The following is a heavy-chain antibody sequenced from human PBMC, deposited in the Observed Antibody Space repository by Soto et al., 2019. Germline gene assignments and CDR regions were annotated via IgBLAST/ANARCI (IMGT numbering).Heavy chain of an antibody. V-gene: IGHV3-23*01. CDR1: GFTFSSYA. Sequence: PGGSLRLSCAASGFTFSSYAMSWVRQAPGKGLEWVSAISGSGGSTYYADSVKGRFTISRDNSKNTLYLQMNSLRAEDTAVYYCAKGQGYDFWSGYSYGMDVWGQGTTVTVSS. CDR2: ISGSGGST. CDR3: AKGQGYDFWSGYSYGMDV. J-gene: IGHJ6*02. D-gene: IGHD3-3*01.